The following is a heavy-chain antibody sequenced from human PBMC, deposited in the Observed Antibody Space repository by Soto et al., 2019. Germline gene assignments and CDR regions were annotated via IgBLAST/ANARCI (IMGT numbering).Heavy chain of an antibody. Sequence: PSETLSLTCTVSGGSIRSYYWSWIRQPPGKGLEWIGYIYYSGSTKYNPSLKSRVTISVDTSKSQFSLKLTSVTAAETAVYYCARDKITGLFDYWGQGTLVTVSS. CDR3: ARDKITGLFDY. D-gene: IGHD3-10*01. J-gene: IGHJ4*02. V-gene: IGHV4-59*12. CDR1: GGSIRSYY. CDR2: IYYSGST.